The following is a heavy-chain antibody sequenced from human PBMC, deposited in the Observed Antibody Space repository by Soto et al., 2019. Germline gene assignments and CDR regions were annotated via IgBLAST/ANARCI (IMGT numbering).Heavy chain of an antibody. CDR2: IIPSFGTA. CDR1: GGTFSSYA. V-gene: IGHV1-69*12. J-gene: IGHJ4*02. CDR3: ARESATVTEGSLVKRVDY. D-gene: IGHD4-17*01. Sequence: QVQLVQSGAEVKKPGSSVKVSCKASGGTFSSYAISWVRQAPGQGIEWMGGIIPSFGTANYAQKFQGRVTITADESTSTAYMELSSLRSEDTAVYYCARESATVTEGSLVKRVDYWGQGTLVTVSS.